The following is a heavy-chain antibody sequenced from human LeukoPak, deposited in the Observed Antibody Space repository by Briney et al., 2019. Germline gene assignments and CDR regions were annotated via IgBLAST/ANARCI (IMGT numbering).Heavy chain of an antibody. D-gene: IGHD6-13*01. CDR3: AKDRETTASGTFDY. CDR2: ISDDGRNK. CDR1: GFTFNNYG. Sequence: GGPLRLSCAASGFTFNNYGMHYVRQAPGKGPEWVAVISDDGRNKNYADSVKGRFTISRDNSNNTLYLQMNSLRAEDTGVYYCAKDRETTASGTFDYWGQGTLVTVSS. V-gene: IGHV3-30*18. J-gene: IGHJ4*02.